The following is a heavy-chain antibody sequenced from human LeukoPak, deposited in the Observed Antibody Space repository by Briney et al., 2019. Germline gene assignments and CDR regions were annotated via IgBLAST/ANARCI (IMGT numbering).Heavy chain of an antibody. D-gene: IGHD3-9*01. J-gene: IGHJ6*02. V-gene: IGHV3-30*02. CDR1: GFTFSGYG. CDR3: TRDLMDYDVSTGLHHYYMDV. CDR2: IRDSGTNK. Sequence: GGSLRLSCAASGFTFSGYGMHWVRQAPGKGLEWVAFIRDSGTNKYYADSVKGRFTISRDNAKNTLYLQMNTLRVEDTAVYYCTRDLMDYDVSTGLHHYYMDVWGQGTTVTVSS.